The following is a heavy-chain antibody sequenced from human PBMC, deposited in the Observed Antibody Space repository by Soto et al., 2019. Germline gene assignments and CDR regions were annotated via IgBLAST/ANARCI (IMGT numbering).Heavy chain of an antibody. V-gene: IGHV4-61*01. Sequence: SETLSLTCTVSGGSVSSGSYYWSWIRQPPGKGLEWIGYIYYSGSTNYNPSLKSRVTISVDTSKNQFSLKLSSVTAADTAVYYCARFGPYYYDSSGYCWGQGTLVTVSS. CDR1: GGSVSSGSYY. J-gene: IGHJ4*02. CDR3: ARFGPYYYDSSGYC. CDR2: IYYSGST. D-gene: IGHD3-22*01.